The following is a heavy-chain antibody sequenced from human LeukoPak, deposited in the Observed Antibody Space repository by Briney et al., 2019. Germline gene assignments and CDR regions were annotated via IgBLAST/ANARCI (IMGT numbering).Heavy chain of an antibody. CDR2: IYYSGST. V-gene: IGHV4-59*01. J-gene: IGHJ4*02. CDR1: GGSFSGYY. CDR3: AGGGRITIFGVVPH. Sequence: SETLSLTCAVYGGSFSGYYWSWIRQPPGKGLEWIGYIYYSGSTNYNPSLKSRVTISVDTSKNQFSLKLSSVTAADTAVYYCAGGGRITIFGVVPHWGQGTLVTVSS. D-gene: IGHD3-3*01.